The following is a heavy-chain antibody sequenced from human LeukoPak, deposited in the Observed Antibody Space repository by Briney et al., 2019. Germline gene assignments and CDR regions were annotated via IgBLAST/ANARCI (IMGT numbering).Heavy chain of an antibody. CDR3: AREGGFGYDFTGFDY. Sequence: PSETLSLTCTVSGGSISSYYWSWIRQPPGKGLEWIGYIYYSGSTNYNPSLKSRVTISVDTSKNQFSLKLSSVTAADTAVYYCAREGGFGYDFTGFDYWGQGTLVTVSS. V-gene: IGHV4-59*01. J-gene: IGHJ4*02. CDR1: GGSISSYY. D-gene: IGHD5-12*01. CDR2: IYYSGST.